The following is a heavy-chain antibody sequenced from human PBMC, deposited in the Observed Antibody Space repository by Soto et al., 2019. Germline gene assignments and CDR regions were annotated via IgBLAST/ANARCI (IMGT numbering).Heavy chain of an antibody. Sequence: DVQLVESGGGLVRPGGSLRLFCAASGLTINTYSMNWVRQAPGKGLEWVSSISSSSAYIYYSDSVKGRFTISRDNAKRSLYLEMNSLRAEDTAVYYCASGGDYFDYWGPGTLVTVSS. CDR2: ISSSSAYI. V-gene: IGHV3-21*01. J-gene: IGHJ4*02. CDR3: ASGGDYFDY. CDR1: GLTINTYS.